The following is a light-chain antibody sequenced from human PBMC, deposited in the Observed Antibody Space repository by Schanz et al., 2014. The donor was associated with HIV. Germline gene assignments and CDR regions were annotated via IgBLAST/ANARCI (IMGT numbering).Light chain of an antibody. CDR2: DTS. Sequence: EIVMTQSPATLSVSLGERATLSCRASQSVSSNLAWYQQKPGQAPKVLIYDTSTRATGVPARFSGSGSGTDFTLSISRLEPEDFAVYYCHQRSNWPQTFGQGTRVEIK. CDR3: HQRSNWPQT. CDR1: QSVSSN. J-gene: IGKJ1*01. V-gene: IGKV3-15*01.